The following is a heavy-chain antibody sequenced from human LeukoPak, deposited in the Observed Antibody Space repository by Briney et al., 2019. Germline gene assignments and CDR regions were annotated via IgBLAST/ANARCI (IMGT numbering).Heavy chain of an antibody. CDR1: GGSFSGYY. J-gene: IGHJ4*02. V-gene: IGHV4-34*01. D-gene: IGHD6-19*01. CDR3: ARRRVAGPYY. Sequence: SETLSLTCAVYGGSFSGYYWSWIRQPPGKGLEWIGEINHSGSTNYNPSLKSRVTISVDTSKNQFSLKLSSVTAADTAVYYCARRRVAGPYYWGQGTLVTVSS. CDR2: INHSGST.